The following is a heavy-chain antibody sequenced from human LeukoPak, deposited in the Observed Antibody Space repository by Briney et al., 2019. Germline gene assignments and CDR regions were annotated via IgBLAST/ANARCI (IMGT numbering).Heavy chain of an antibody. CDR3: ARDPGEMATTYYFDY. D-gene: IGHD5-24*01. CDR2: IKSDGSST. Sequence: GGSLRLSCAASGFTFSSYWMHWVRHTPGKGLVWVSRIKSDGSSTSYADSVKGRFTISRDNSKNTLYLQMNSLRAEDTAVYYCARDPGEMATTYYFDYWGQGTLVTVSS. CDR1: GFTFSSYW. J-gene: IGHJ4*02. V-gene: IGHV3-74*01.